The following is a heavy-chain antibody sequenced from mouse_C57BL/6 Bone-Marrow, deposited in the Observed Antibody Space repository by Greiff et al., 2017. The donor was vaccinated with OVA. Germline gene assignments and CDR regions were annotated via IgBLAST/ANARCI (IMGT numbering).Heavy chain of an antibody. D-gene: IGHD2-2*01. J-gene: IGHJ4*01. Sequence: VQLKQSGPGLVQPSQSLSITCTVSGFSLTSYGVHWVRQSPGKGLEWLGVIWSGGSTDYNAAFISRLSIRKDNSKSQVFFKMNSLQADDTAIYYCARNGVTTVPYAMDYWGQGTSVTVSS. CDR3: ARNGVTTVPYAMDY. CDR2: IWSGGST. CDR1: GFSLTSYG. V-gene: IGHV2-2*01.